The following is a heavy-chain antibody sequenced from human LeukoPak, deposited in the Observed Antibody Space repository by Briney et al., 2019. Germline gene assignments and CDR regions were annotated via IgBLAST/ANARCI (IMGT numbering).Heavy chain of an antibody. J-gene: IGHJ4*02. CDR2: IWYDGSNK. V-gene: IGHV3-33*01. D-gene: IGHD1-7*01. CDR1: GFTFSSYG. CDR3: ARETGTTTEFDY. Sequence: PGGSLRLSCAASGFTFSSYGMHWVRQAPGKGLEWVAVIWYDGSNKYYADSVKGRSTISRDNSKNTLYLQMNSLRAEDTAVYYCARETGTTTEFDYWGQGTLVTVSS.